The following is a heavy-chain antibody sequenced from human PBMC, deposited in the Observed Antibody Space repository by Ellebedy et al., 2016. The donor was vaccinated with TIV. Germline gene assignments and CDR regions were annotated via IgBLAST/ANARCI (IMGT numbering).Heavy chain of an antibody. V-gene: IGHV4-39*01. CDR1: GGSISSSSYY. Sequence: MPSETLSLTCTVSGGSISSSSYYWGWIRQPPGKGLEWIGSIYYSGSTYYNPSLKSRVTISVDTSKNQFSLKLSSVTAADTAVYYCARTLRYFDWLFYGMDVWGQGTTVTVSS. D-gene: IGHD3-9*01. CDR2: IYYSGST. J-gene: IGHJ6*02. CDR3: ARTLRYFDWLFYGMDV.